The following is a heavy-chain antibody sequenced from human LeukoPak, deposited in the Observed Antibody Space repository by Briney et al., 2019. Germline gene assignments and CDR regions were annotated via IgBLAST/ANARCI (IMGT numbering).Heavy chain of an antibody. CDR2: IYYSGST. D-gene: IGHD5-18*01. Sequence: PSETLSLTCTVSGGSISSYYWSWIRQPPGKGLEWIGYIYYSGSTNYNPSLKSRVTISVDTSKNQFSLKLSSVTAADTAVYYCARRSSYGYDYFDYWGQGTLVTVSS. CDR3: ARRSSYGYDYFDY. CDR1: GGSISSYY. J-gene: IGHJ4*02. V-gene: IGHV4-59*01.